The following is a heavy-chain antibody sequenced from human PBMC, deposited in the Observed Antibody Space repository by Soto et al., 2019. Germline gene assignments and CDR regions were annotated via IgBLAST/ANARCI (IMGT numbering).Heavy chain of an antibody. Sequence: QVQLQQWGAGLLKPSETLSLNCAVNGGSLSGYYWSWIRQAPGKGLEWIGEIKDGGSTNYSPSLKSRATISSDTSNNQFSLRLNSVTAADTGVYYCARGQEGVVATHWDQGTLVTVSS. CDR3: ARGQEGVVATH. CDR2: IKDGGST. D-gene: IGHD5-12*01. CDR1: GGSLSGYY. V-gene: IGHV4-34*01. J-gene: IGHJ4*02.